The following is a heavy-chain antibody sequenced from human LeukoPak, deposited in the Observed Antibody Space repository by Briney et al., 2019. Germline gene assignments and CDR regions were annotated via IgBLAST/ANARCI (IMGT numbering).Heavy chain of an antibody. D-gene: IGHD3-22*01. Sequence: PSETLSLTCTVSGGSISNYYWSWIRQPPGKGLEWIGYIYYSGSTNYNPSLKSRVTISIDTSKNQFSLKLRSVTAADTAVYFCARDYYDSSGYSYYFDYWGQGTLVTVSS. V-gene: IGHV4-59*01. CDR2: IYYSGST. J-gene: IGHJ4*02. CDR3: ARDYYDSSGYSYYFDY. CDR1: GGSISNYY.